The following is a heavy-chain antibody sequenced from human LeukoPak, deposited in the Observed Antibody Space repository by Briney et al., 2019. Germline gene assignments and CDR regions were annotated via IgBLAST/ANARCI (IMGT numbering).Heavy chain of an antibody. V-gene: IGHV3-21*04. CDR3: ARGGSYLSAFDI. D-gene: IGHD1-26*01. CDR2: ITTNSAYI. CDR1: GFTFSSYS. J-gene: IGHJ3*02. Sequence: GGSLRLSCAASGFTFSSYSMNWVRQAPGKGLEWVSLITTNSAYIYYAESVKGRFTVSRDNAKNSLFLQMNSLRAEDTAVYYCARGGSYLSAFDIWGQGTMVTVSS.